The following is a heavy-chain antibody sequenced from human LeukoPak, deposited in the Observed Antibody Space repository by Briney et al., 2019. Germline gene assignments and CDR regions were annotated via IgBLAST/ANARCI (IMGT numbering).Heavy chain of an antibody. CDR3: AKGRGYCSGGSCYPDWFDP. Sequence: PGGSLRLSCAASGFTFSSYGMHWVRQAPGKGLEWVAVIWYDGSNKYYADSVKGRFTISRDNSKNTLYLQMNSLRAGDTAVYYCAKGRGYCSGGSCYPDWFDPWGQGTLVTVSS. J-gene: IGHJ5*02. D-gene: IGHD2-15*01. CDR1: GFTFSSYG. CDR2: IWYDGSNK. V-gene: IGHV3-33*06.